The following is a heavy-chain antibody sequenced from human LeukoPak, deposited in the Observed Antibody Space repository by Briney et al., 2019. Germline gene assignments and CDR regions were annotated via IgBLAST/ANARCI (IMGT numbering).Heavy chain of an antibody. CDR1: GFTFSSYS. V-gene: IGHV3-21*01. J-gene: IGHJ4*02. Sequence: KPGGSLRLSCAASGFTFSSYSMNWFRQAPGKGLEWVSSISSSSSYIYYADSVKGRFTISRDNAKNSLYLQMNSLRAEDTAVYYCARDYYDSSGYQPFDYWGQGTLVTVSS. CDR3: ARDYYDSSGYQPFDY. D-gene: IGHD3-22*01. CDR2: ISSSSSYI.